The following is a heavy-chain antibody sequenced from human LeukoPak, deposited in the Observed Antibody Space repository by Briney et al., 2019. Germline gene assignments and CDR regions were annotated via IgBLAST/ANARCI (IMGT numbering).Heavy chain of an antibody. V-gene: IGHV3-43*02. CDR3: AKDRDMITFGGTDS. CDR2: ISGDGGST. CDR1: GFTFDDYA. D-gene: IGHD3-16*01. Sequence: GSLRLSCAASGFTFDDYAIHWVRQGPGKGLEWIALISGDGGSTYYADSVKGRFTISRDNSKNSLFLQMNSLRSEDTALYYCAKDRDMITFGGTDSWGQGTLVTVSS. J-gene: IGHJ4*02.